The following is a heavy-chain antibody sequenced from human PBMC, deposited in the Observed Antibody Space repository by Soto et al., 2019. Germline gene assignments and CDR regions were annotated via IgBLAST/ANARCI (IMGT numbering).Heavy chain of an antibody. CDR2: IYPRDSDT. V-gene: IGHV5-51*01. CDR1: GYSFTNYW. D-gene: IGHD3-22*01. Sequence: PGESLKISCRASGYSFTNYWIVWVRQTPGKGLEWMGIIYPRDSDTRYSPSFQGQVTMSVDRSITTAYLQWTSLKASDTAMYYCARLQGYYDTSGYSVADYWGQGTLVTVSS. CDR3: ARLQGYYDTSGYSVADY. J-gene: IGHJ4*02.